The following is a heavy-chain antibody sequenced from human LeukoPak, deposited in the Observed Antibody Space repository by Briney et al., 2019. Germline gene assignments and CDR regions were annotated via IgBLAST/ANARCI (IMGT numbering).Heavy chain of an antibody. V-gene: IGHV3-23*01. D-gene: IGHD2-15*01. CDR3: AKGRGYCTGGSCYSDY. CDR1: GFTFSNYA. J-gene: IGHJ4*02. Sequence: GGSLKLSCTASGFTFSNYAMSWVRQAPGKGLEWVSTISGSDGSTYYADSVKGRFTISRDNSKNTLYLQMNSLRVEDTAIYYCAKGRGYCTGGSCYSDYWGQGTLVTVSS. CDR2: ISGSDGST.